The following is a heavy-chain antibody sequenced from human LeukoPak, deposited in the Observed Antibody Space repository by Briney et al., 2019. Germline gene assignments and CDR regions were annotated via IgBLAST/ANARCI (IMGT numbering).Heavy chain of an antibody. CDR1: GFAFGSEA. Sequence: GGSLRLSCAVSGFAFGSEAMSWVRQSPARGLEWVASISPGGGTTYYADYVKGRFTISRDNSNNTLYVQMNSLRAEDTAVYYCAKGRSGSASWALKIFDNWGQGTLVTVSS. J-gene: IGHJ4*02. V-gene: IGHV3-23*01. D-gene: IGHD2-2*01. CDR3: AKGRSGSASWALKIFDN. CDR2: ISPGGGTT.